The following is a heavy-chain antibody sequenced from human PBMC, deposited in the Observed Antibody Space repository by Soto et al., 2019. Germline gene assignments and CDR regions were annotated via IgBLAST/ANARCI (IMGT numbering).Heavy chain of an antibody. J-gene: IGHJ6*02. V-gene: IGHV1-69*13. D-gene: IGHD6-6*01. Sequence: SVKVSCKASGGTFSSYAISWVRQAPGQGLESMGGIIPIFGTANYAQKFQGRVTITADESTSTAYMELSSLRSEDTAVYYCARGDSSSKNYYYYYGMDVWGQGTTVTVSS. CDR1: GGTFSSYA. CDR3: ARGDSSSKNYYYYYGMDV. CDR2: IIPIFGTA.